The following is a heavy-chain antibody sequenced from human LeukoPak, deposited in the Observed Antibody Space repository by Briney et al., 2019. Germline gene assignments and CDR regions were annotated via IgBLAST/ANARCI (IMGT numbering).Heavy chain of an antibody. J-gene: IGHJ3*02. CDR2: IYYSGST. Sequence: SETLSLTCTVSGGSISSSSYYWGWIRQPPGKGLEWIGSIYYSGSTYYNPSLKSRVTISVDTSKNQFSLKLSSVTAADTAVYYCATGGVLMVYAIYEWPPFAFDIWGQRTMVTVSS. V-gene: IGHV4-39*07. D-gene: IGHD2-8*01. CDR3: ATGGVLMVYAIYEWPPFAFDI. CDR1: GGSISSSSYY.